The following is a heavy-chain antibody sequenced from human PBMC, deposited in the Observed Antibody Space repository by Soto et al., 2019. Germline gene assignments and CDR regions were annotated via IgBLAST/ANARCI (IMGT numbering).Heavy chain of an antibody. J-gene: IGHJ4*02. D-gene: IGHD2-2*01. CDR1: GYSFTNYY. CDR2: ISPYNGDT. V-gene: IGHV1-18*01. Sequence: GASVKVSCEASGYSFTNYYISWVLQAPGQGLEWMGWISPYNGDTNYAQKLQGRVTMTTDTSTSTAYMELRSLRSDDTAVYYCARYCSSTSCDHYFDYWGQGTLVTVSS. CDR3: ARYCSSTSCDHYFDY.